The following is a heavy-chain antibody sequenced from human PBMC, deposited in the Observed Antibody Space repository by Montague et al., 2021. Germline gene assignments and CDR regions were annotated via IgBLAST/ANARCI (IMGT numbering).Heavy chain of an antibody. CDR1: GDSISSKYF. CDR3: AVGSESAWELLHH. Sequence: SETLSLTCTVSGDSISSKYFCSWVRPPLGKGLEWIGEIYHGTTSYSPSLKGRLTVSMDTCKNQFSLKLSSVTAADTAIYYCAVGSESAWELLHHWGQGILVTVSS. V-gene: IGHV4-4*02. D-gene: IGHD1-26*01. CDR2: IYHGTT. J-gene: IGHJ5*02.